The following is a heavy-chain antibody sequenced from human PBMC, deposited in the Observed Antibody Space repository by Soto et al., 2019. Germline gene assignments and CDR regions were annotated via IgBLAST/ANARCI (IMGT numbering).Heavy chain of an antibody. Sequence: QVQLVQSGGEVKKPGASVTVSCKASGYTFINYHITWVRQAPGQGLEWMAWINTYNGMTDYAQRFQGRVTMTRDTSTSTAYMELRNLGSDDTAVYFCAKSPRGAMAPDWGQGTLVTVSS. CDR1: GYTFINYH. CDR2: INTYNGMT. CDR3: AKSPRGAMAPD. D-gene: IGHD5-12*01. J-gene: IGHJ4*02. V-gene: IGHV1-18*01.